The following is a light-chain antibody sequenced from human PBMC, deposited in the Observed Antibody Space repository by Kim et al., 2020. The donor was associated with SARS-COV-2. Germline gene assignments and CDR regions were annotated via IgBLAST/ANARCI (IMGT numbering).Light chain of an antibody. CDR1: QSVSSY. J-gene: IGKJ2*01. Sequence: PGERATLSCRASQSVSSYLAWYQRKPGQAPRLLIYDASNRATGIPARFSGSGSGTDFTLTISSLEPEDFAVYYCQQRSNWPPWYTFGQGTKLEI. V-gene: IGKV3-11*01. CDR3: QQRSNWPPWYT. CDR2: DAS.